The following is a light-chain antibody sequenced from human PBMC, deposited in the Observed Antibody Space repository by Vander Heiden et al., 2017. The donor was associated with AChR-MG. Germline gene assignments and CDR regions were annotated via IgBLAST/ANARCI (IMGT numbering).Light chain of an antibody. CDR1: QSVSSN. V-gene: IGKV3-15*01. CDR3: QQYNNWPRT. J-gene: IGKJ1*01. Sequence: EIVMTQSPATLSVSPGEGATLSCRASQSVSSNLAWYQQKPGQAPRLLIYGASTGATGIPARFSGSGSGTEFTLTISSLQSEDFAVYYCQQYNNWPRTFGQGTKVEIK. CDR2: GAS.